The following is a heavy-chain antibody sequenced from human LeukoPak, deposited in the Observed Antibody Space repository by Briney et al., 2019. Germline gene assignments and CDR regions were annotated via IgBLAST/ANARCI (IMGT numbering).Heavy chain of an antibody. J-gene: IGHJ4*02. D-gene: IGHD5-12*01. CDR2: IYYSGST. CDR3: GRYDSGYAT. Sequence: SETLSLTCTVSGGSISSSSYYWGWIRQPPGKGLEWIGSIYYSGSTYYNPSLRSRVTISVDTSKNQFSLKLSSVTAADTAVYYCGRYDSGYATWGQGTLVTVSS. CDR1: GGSISSSSYY. V-gene: IGHV4-39*01.